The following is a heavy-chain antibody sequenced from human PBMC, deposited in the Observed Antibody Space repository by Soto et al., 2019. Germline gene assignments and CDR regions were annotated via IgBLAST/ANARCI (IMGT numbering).Heavy chain of an antibody. J-gene: IGHJ6*02. CDR1: GGSFSGYY. Sequence: SETLSLTCAVYGGSFSGYYWSWIRQAPGTGLEWIGEINHSGSTSYSPSLRSRVTISVDTSKNQFSLKVTSVTAADTAVYYCARGSGIRNPAGSETFHRQYYHYAMDVWSQGTTVTVSS. D-gene: IGHD3-10*01. CDR3: ARGSGIRNPAGSETFHRQYYHYAMDV. CDR2: INHSGST. V-gene: IGHV4-34*01.